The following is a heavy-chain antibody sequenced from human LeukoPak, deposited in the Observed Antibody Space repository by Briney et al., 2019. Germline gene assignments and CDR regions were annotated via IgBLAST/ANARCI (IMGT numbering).Heavy chain of an antibody. CDR2: INASGGST. D-gene: IGHD2-2*02. Sequence: ASXKVSCKASGYTFTSYYMHWVRQAPGQGVEWMGMINASGGSTSYAQKFQGRVTISRETTKRTVYMELSSLRSEDTAVYYCARVGGYCSSTSCYTRPRFQHWGQGTLVTVSS. V-gene: IGHV1-46*03. CDR1: GYTFTSYY. CDR3: ARVGGYCSSTSCYTRPRFQH. J-gene: IGHJ1*01.